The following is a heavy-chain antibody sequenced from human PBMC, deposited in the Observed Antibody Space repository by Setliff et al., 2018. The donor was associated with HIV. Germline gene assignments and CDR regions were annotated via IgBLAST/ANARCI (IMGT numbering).Heavy chain of an antibody. CDR3: ARGRGWYGY. CDR1: GGSFSAYY. J-gene: IGHJ4*02. CDR2: INYSGGT. Sequence: KPSETLSLTCAVYGGSFSAYYWSWIRQPPGKGLEWIGEINYSGGTNYIPSLKSRVTISVDTSKNQFSLKLSSVSAADTAVDYYARGRGWYGYWGQGTVVTVSS. V-gene: IGHV4-34*01. D-gene: IGHD6-19*01.